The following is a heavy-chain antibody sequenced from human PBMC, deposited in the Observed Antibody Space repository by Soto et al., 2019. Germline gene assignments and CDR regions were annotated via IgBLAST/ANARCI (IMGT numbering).Heavy chain of an antibody. CDR2: IYPVDSDT. D-gene: IGHD4-17*01. CDR1: GYSFSIYW. Sequence: PGESLKISCTVSGYSFSIYWIAWVRQMPGKGLEWMGVIYPVDSDTRYSPSFQGQVTISVDKSINTAYLQWSSLQASDTAIYYCARQDGDGLFYFDYWGQGTPVTV. CDR3: ARQDGDGLFYFDY. V-gene: IGHV5-51*01. J-gene: IGHJ4*02.